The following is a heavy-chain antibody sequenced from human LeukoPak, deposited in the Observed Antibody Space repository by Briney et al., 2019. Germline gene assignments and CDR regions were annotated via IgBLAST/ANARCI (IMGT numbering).Heavy chain of an antibody. V-gene: IGHV3-23*01. J-gene: IGHJ4*02. CDR1: GFTFSSYA. D-gene: IGHD2-2*01. Sequence: GGSLRLSCAASGFTFSSYAMSWVRQAPGKGLEWVSAISGSGGSTYYADSVKGRFTISRDNSKNTLYLQMNSLRAEDTAVYYCAKDLVDCSSTSCHDYWGQGTLVTVSS. CDR3: AKDLVDCSSTSCHDY. CDR2: ISGSGGST.